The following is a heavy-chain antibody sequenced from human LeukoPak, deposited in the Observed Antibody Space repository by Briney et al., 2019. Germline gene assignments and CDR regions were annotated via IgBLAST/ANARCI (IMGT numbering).Heavy chain of an antibody. D-gene: IGHD2-15*01. Sequence: ASVKVSCKASGYTFTGYYMHWVRQAPGQGLEWMGWINPNSGGTNYAQKFQGRVTMTRDTSISTAYMELSRLRSDDTAVYYCARDARIVVVAATPDYWGQGTLVTVSS. CDR2: INPNSGGT. V-gene: IGHV1-2*02. CDR1: GYTFTGYY. J-gene: IGHJ4*02. CDR3: ARDARIVVVAATPDY.